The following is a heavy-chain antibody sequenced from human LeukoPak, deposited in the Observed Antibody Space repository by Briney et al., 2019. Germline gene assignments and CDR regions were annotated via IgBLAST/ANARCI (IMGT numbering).Heavy chain of an antibody. D-gene: IGHD6-19*01. CDR1: GSSFTSYW. Sequence: GESLQISCEGSGSSFTSYWIGWVRQLPGKGLEWMGIIYPGDSDTRYSPSFQGQVTISADKSISTAYLQWSSLKASDTAMYYCARMSSGSVDYWGQGTLVTVSS. CDR2: IYPGDSDT. V-gene: IGHV5-51*01. CDR3: ARMSSGSVDY. J-gene: IGHJ4*02.